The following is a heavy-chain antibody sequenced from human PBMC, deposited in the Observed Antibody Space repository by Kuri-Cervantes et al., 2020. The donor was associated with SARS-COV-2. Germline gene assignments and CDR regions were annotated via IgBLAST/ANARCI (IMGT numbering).Heavy chain of an antibody. D-gene: IGHD1-1*01. V-gene: IGHV3-74*01. CDR1: GFTFSGHW. CDR3: VRDGDHWNFDY. CDR2: INPDGSYT. Sequence: ETLSLTCAASGFTFSGHWIHWVRQAPGKGLVWVSRINPDGSYTNNADSVKGRFTLSRDNAKNMLFMQMNSLRAEDTAVYYCVRDGDHWNFDYWGQGTLVTVSS. J-gene: IGHJ4*02.